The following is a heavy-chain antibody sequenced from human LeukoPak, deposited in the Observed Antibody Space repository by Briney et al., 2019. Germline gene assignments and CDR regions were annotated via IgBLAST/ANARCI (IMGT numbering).Heavy chain of an antibody. J-gene: IGHJ4*02. CDR1: GFTFSSYW. CDR2: INSDGSST. Sequence: GGSLRLSCAASGFTFSSYWMHWVRQAPGKGLVWVSRINSDGSSTSYADSVKGRFTISRDNAKNTLYLQMNSLRAEDTAVYYCARANHRGIQLWPPRRGFDYWGQETLVTVSS. D-gene: IGHD5-18*01. V-gene: IGHV3-74*01. CDR3: ARANHRGIQLWPPRRGFDY.